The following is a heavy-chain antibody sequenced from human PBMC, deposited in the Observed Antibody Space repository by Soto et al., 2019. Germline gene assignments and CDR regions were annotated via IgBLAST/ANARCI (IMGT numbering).Heavy chain of an antibody. CDR2: IKSKTDGGTT. J-gene: IGHJ6*02. CDR1: GFTFSNAW. V-gene: IGHV3-15*01. D-gene: IGHD4-17*01. CDR3: TTVYYGDSRHYYYYYYGMDV. Sequence: PGGSLRLSCAASGFTFSNAWMSWVRQAPGKGLEWVGRIKSKTDGGTTDYAAPVKGRFTISRDDSKNTLYLQMNGLKTEDTAVYYCTTVYYGDSRHYYYYYYGMDVWGQGTTVTVSS.